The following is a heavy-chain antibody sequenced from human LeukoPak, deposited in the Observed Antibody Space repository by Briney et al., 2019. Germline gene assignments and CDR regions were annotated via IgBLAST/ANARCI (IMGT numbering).Heavy chain of an antibody. CDR1: GFTFSSYV. J-gene: IGHJ4*02. CDR3: AKKGYNWNDCLDY. CDR2: ISGSAGNT. Sequence: PGGSLRLSCAASGFTFSSYVMTWVRQAPGKGLEWVSVISGSAGNTHYADSVKGRFTISRDNSKNTVYLEMNSLRAEDTAVYYCAKKGYNWNDCLDYWGQGTLVTVSS. D-gene: IGHD1-20*01. V-gene: IGHV3-23*01.